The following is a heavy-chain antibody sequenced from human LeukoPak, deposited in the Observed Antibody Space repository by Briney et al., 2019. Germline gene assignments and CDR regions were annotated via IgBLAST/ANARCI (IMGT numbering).Heavy chain of an antibody. J-gene: IGHJ3*02. Sequence: ASVKVSCKASGHTFSIYNMHWVRQAPGQGLEWMGIINPSGGSRSNTQKFQGRVTMTRDTSTSTVYMELSSLRSEDTAVYYCARGNITKAYDFWSGYLRILDAFDIWGQGTMVTVSS. CDR3: ARGNITKAYDFWSGYLRILDAFDI. CDR1: GHTFSIYN. V-gene: IGHV1-46*01. CDR2: INPSGGSR. D-gene: IGHD3-3*01.